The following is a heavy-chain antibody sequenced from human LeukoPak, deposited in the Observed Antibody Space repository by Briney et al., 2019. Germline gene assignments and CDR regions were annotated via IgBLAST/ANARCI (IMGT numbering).Heavy chain of an antibody. V-gene: IGHV3-15*01. Sequence: GGSLRLSCAASGFTFSNAWMSWVRQAPGKGLKWVGRIKSKTDGGTTDYAAPVKGRFTISRDDSKNTLYLQMNSLKTEDTAVYYCTTDRSCSGGSCYDHFDYWGQGTLVTVSS. D-gene: IGHD2-15*01. J-gene: IGHJ4*02. CDR3: TTDRSCSGGSCYDHFDY. CDR2: IKSKTDGGTT. CDR1: GFTFSNAW.